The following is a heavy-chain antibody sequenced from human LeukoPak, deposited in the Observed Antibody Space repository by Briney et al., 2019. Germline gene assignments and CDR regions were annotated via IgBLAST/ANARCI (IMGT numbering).Heavy chain of an antibody. CDR3: ASLSGSYRAFDI. J-gene: IGHJ3*02. CDR2: IYSGGST. Sequence: GESLKISCKGSGYSFTNYWIGWVRQAPGKGLEWVSVIYSGGSTYYADSVKGRFTISRDNSKNTLYLQMNSLRAEDTAVYYCASLSGSYRAFDIWAKGQWSPSLQ. D-gene: IGHD1-26*01. CDR1: GYSFTNYW. V-gene: IGHV3-53*01.